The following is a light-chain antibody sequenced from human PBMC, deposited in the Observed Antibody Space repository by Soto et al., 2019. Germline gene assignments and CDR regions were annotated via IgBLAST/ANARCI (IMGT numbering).Light chain of an antibody. Sequence: QSALTQPRSVSGSPGQSVSISCTGTISDVAGYNYVSWYQHHPGKAPKLLISDVTKRPSWVPDRFSGSKSGNTASLNISELQAEDAADYSCSSYAGNNHLVFGGGTKLTVL. J-gene: IGLJ2*01. CDR2: DVT. V-gene: IGLV2-11*01. CDR3: SSYAGNNHLV. CDR1: ISDVAGYNY.